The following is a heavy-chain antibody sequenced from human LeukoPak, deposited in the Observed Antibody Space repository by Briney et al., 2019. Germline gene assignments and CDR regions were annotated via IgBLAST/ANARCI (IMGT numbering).Heavy chain of an antibody. D-gene: IGHD3-22*01. J-gene: IGHJ4*02. CDR3: ARHPYYYDGSGYYDF. V-gene: IGHV4-4*07. CDR1: GGSISSYY. CDR2: MYGSGSA. Sequence: SETLSLTCSVSGGSISSYYWSWIRQPAGKGLGCIGRMYGSGSANYNPSLKSRVTMSVDTSKNQVSLKLSSVTAADTAVYYCARHPYYYDGSGYYDFWGQGTLVTVSS.